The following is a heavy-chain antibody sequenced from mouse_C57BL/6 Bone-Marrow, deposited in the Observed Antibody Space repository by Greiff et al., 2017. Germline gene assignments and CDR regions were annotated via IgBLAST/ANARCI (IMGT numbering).Heavy chain of an antibody. D-gene: IGHD1-1*01. CDR1: GYTFTSYW. Sequence: QVQLQQPGAELVMPGASVKLSCKASGYTFTSYWMHWVKQRPGQGLEWIGEIDPSDSYTNYNQKFKGKSTLTVDTSSSTAYMQLSSLTSEYSAVYYCARDGSSLFAYWGQRTLVTVSA. J-gene: IGHJ3*01. CDR3: ARDGSSLFAY. CDR2: IDPSDSYT. V-gene: IGHV1-69*01.